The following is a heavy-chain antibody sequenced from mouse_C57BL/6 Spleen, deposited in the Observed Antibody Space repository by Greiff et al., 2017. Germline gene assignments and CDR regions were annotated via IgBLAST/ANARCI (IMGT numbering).Heavy chain of an antibody. J-gene: IGHJ4*01. Sequence: VQLQQSGPELVKPGASVKISCKASGYTFTDYNMHWVKQSHGKSLEWIGYINPNNGGTSYNQKFKGKATLTVNKYSSTAYMELRSLTSEDSAVYYCASGGLGRNYYAMDYWGQGTSVTVSS. CDR3: ASGGLGRNYYAMDY. V-gene: IGHV1-22*01. CDR1: GYTFTDYN. D-gene: IGHD4-1*01. CDR2: INPNNGGT.